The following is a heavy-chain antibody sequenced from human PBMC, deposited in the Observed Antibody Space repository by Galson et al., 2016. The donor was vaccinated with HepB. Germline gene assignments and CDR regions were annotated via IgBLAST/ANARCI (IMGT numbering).Heavy chain of an antibody. V-gene: IGHV4-39*01. J-gene: IGHJ6*03. CDR2: ISYSGST. D-gene: IGHD6-19*01. CDR1: GGSISGGRFY. Sequence: SETLSLTCTVSGGSISGGRFYWGWIRQPPGKGLEWIGSISYSGSTFYNPSLKSRVTISVDTSKNQFSLKVSSVTAADTAVYYCARPNSSGLYYYSYKDVWGKGTTVTVSS. CDR3: ARPNSSGLYYYSYKDV.